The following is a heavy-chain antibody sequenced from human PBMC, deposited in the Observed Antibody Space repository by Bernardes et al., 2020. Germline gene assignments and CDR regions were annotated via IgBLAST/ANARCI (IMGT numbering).Heavy chain of an antibody. CDR2: ISSSESAI. D-gene: IGHD3-9*01. V-gene: IGHV3-48*03. J-gene: IGHJ4*02. Sequence: GRSLRLSCAASGFSFSDYEVNWVRQAPGKGLEWISYISSSESAIYYAGSVKGRFTISKDSAKNSVYLQMNSLRAQDTAIYYCTRDMGWDFDGKSYWGQGTLVTVSS. CDR1: GFSFSDYE. CDR3: TRDMGWDFDGKSY.